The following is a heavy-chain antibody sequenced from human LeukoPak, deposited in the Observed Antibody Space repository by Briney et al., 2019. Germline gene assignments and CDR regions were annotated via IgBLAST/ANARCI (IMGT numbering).Heavy chain of an antibody. D-gene: IGHD4-17*01. CDR1: GGSISSYY. Sequence: PSETLSLTCTVSGGSISSYYWSWIRQPPGKGLEWIGEINHSGSTNYNPSLKSRVTISVDTSKNQFSLKLSSVTAADTAVYYCARPYGDYGDSDYWGQGTLVTVSS. CDR2: INHSGST. CDR3: ARPYGDYGDSDY. V-gene: IGHV4-34*01. J-gene: IGHJ4*02.